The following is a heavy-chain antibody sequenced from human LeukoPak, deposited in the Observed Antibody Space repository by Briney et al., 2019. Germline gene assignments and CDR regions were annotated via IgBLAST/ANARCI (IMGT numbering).Heavy chain of an antibody. CDR3: ATETIGRHYDY. D-gene: IGHD1-14*01. J-gene: IGHJ4*02. CDR2: IGPTGTDR. CDR1: GFTFSSCG. Sequence: PGGSLRLSCAASGFTFSSCGFNWVRQAPGKGLEWVSSIGPTGTDRYYADSVRGRFTISRDNAKNSMYLQMDSLRDEDAAVYYCATETIGRHYDYWGQGTLLTVSS. V-gene: IGHV3-21*01.